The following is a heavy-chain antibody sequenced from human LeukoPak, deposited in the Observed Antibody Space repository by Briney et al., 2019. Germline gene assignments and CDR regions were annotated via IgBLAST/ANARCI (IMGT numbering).Heavy chain of an antibody. CDR2: INPSGGST. Sequence: GASVKASCKASGYTFTSYYMHWVRQAPGQGLEWMGIINPSGGSTSYAQKFQGRVTMTRDTSTSTVYMELSSLRSEDTAVYYCARDLRYCSSTSCYEGTNDAFDIWGQGTMVTVSS. J-gene: IGHJ3*02. D-gene: IGHD2-2*01. CDR1: GYTFTSYY. V-gene: IGHV1-46*03. CDR3: ARDLRYCSSTSCYEGTNDAFDI.